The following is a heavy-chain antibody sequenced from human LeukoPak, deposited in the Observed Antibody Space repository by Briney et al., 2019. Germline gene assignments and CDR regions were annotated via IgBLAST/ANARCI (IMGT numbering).Heavy chain of an antibody. Sequence: GGSLRLSCAASGFSFSTYNMNWVRQALGKGLEWVSSISPGSNYIYYADSVKGRFTISRDNAKNSLYLQMNSLRAEDTALYYCARGSVGLQRNDWFDPWGQGTLVTVSS. V-gene: IGHV3-21*01. CDR1: GFSFSTYN. D-gene: IGHD4-11*01. CDR3: ARGSVGLQRNDWFDP. CDR2: ISPGSNYI. J-gene: IGHJ5*02.